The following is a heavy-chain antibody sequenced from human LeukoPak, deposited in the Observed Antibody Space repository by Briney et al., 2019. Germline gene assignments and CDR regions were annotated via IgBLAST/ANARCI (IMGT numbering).Heavy chain of an antibody. J-gene: IGHJ4*02. V-gene: IGHV4-30-2*02. CDR3: ASYSYYYDSSGYFDY. CDR2: IYHSGST. D-gene: IGHD3-22*01. Sequence: SETLSLTCAVSGGSISSGGYSWSWIRQPPGKGLEWIGYIYHSGSTYYNPSLKSRVTISVDRSKNQFSLKLSSVTAADTAVYYCASYSYYYDSSGYFDYWGQGTLVTVSS. CDR1: GGSISSGGYS.